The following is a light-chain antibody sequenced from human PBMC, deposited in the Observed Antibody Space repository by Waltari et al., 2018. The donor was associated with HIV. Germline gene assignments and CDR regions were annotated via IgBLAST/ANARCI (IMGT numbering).Light chain of an antibody. CDR3: QQYHGAPYT. V-gene: IGKV3-20*01. J-gene: IGKJ2*01. CDR2: GVG. CDR1: QSLGSSTY. Sequence: DIVLTQSPGTLSSSPGDRVTLSCRASQSLGSSTYFAWYQQKPGQAPRLLIDGVGNRAAGIPDRFSGSGSGTEFTLTISRLEPEDFAVYYCQQYHGAPYTFGQGTKLEI.